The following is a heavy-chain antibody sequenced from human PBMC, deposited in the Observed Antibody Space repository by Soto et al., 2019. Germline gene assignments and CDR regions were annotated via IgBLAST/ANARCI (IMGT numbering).Heavy chain of an antibody. D-gene: IGHD6-19*01. CDR3: AKDTTPYSSGWFYYFDY. CDR1: GFTFSSYA. Sequence: GGSLRLSCAASGFTFSSYAMSWVRQAPGKGLEWVSTISGSGGSTYYADSVKGRFTISRDNSKNTLYLQMNSLRADDTAVYYCAKDTTPYSSGWFYYFDYWGQGTQVTSPQ. CDR2: ISGSGGST. J-gene: IGHJ4*02. V-gene: IGHV3-23*01.